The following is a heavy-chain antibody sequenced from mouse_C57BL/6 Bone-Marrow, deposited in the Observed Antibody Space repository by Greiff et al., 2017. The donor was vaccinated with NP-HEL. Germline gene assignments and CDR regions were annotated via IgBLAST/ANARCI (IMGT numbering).Heavy chain of an antibody. V-gene: IGHV5-4*03. D-gene: IGHD2-3*01. CDR3: ARRWLLQFAY. CDR1: GFTFSSYA. J-gene: IGHJ3*01. Sequence: DVKLVESGGGLVKPGGSLKLSCAASGFTFSSYAMSWVRQTPEKRLEWVATISDGGSYTYYPDNVKGRFTISRDNAKNNLYLQMSHLKSEDTAMYYCARRWLLQFAYWGQGTLVTVSA. CDR2: ISDGGSYT.